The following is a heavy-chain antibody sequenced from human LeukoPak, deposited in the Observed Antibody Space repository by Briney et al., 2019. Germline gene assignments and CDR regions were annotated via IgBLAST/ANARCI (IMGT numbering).Heavy chain of an antibody. CDR2: INHSGST. CDR3: AREGHCSSTSCRDY. J-gene: IGHJ4*02. Sequence: TSETLSLTCAVYGGSFSGYYWSWIRQPPGEGLEWIGEINHSGSTNYNPSLKSRVTISVDTSKNQFSLKLSSVTAADTAVYYCAREGHCSSTSCRDYWGQGTLVTVSS. V-gene: IGHV4-34*01. D-gene: IGHD2-2*01. CDR1: GGSFSGYY.